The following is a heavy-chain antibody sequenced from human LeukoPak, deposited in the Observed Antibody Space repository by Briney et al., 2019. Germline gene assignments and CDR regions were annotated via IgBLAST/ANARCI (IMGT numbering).Heavy chain of an antibody. Sequence: PGGSLRLSCAASGSTFTTYAMSWVRQAPGKGLEWVSTVGGNGGSTYYADSVKGRFTISRDNPENTLYLQMNTLRAEDTAVYYCAKGYSGSYRSYFDYWGQGSLVTVSS. J-gene: IGHJ4*02. D-gene: IGHD1-26*01. CDR1: GSTFTTYA. CDR2: VGGNGGST. CDR3: AKGYSGSYRSYFDY. V-gene: IGHV3-23*01.